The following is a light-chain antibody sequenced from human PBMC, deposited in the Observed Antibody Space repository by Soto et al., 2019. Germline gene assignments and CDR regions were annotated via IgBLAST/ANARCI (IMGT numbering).Light chain of an antibody. CDR2: GNN. J-gene: IGLJ3*02. V-gene: IGLV1-40*01. CDR1: SSNIGAGYD. Sequence: QAVVTQPPSVSGAPGQRVTFSCTGSSSNIGAGYDVHWYHQLPGTAPKLLIYGNNNRPSGVPDRFSGSRSGTSASLAITGLQAEDEADYYCQSYDSSLSVWVFGGGTKLTVL. CDR3: QSYDSSLSVWV.